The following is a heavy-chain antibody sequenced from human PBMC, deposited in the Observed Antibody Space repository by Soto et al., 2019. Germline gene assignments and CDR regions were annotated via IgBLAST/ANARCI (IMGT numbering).Heavy chain of an antibody. Sequence: PSETLSLTCAVYGGSFSGYYWTWIRQPPGKGLEWIGEINHSGSTNYKPSLTSRVTISVDTSKNQLSLKMSSVTAADTAVYYCARGRTLITVYCFDYWGQGTPVTVSS. CDR1: GGSFSGYY. J-gene: IGHJ4*02. CDR3: ARGRTLITVYCFDY. V-gene: IGHV4-34*01. CDR2: INHSGST. D-gene: IGHD1-20*01.